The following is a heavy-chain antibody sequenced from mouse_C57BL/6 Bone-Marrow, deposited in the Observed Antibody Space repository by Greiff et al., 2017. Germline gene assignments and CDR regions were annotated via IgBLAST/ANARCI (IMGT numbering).Heavy chain of an antibody. V-gene: IGHV1-50*01. CDR3: ARVYFEDYYAMDD. Sequence: QVQLQQPGAELVKPGASVKLSCKASGYTFTSSWMQWVHQRPGQGLEWIGELDPSDSYPNYNQKLKGKATLTVDTSSSTAYMQLSSLTSEDSAVYYCARVYFEDYYAMDDWGQGTSVTVSS. D-gene: IGHD2-4*01. CDR1: GYTFTSSW. CDR2: LDPSDSYP. J-gene: IGHJ4*01.